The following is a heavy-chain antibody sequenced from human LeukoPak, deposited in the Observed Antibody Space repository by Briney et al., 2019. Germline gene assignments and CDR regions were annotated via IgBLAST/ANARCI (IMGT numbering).Heavy chain of an antibody. J-gene: IGHJ4*02. CDR2: ISSNGGST. CDR3: VKARYYGSGSYFQFDY. V-gene: IGHV3-64D*06. D-gene: IGHD3-10*01. CDR1: GFTFSSYA. Sequence: GGSLRLSCSASGFTFSSYAMHWVRQAPGKGLEYVSAISSNGGSTYYADSVKGRFTISRVNSKNTLYLQMSSLRAEDTAVYYCVKARYYGSGSYFQFDYWGQGTLVTVSS.